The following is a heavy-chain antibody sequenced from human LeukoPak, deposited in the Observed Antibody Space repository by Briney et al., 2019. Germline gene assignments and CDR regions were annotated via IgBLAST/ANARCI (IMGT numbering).Heavy chain of an antibody. CDR3: ARGDGPYYFDY. D-gene: IGHD4-17*01. CDR2: INHSGST. CDR1: DGSFSGYY. V-gene: IGHV4-34*01. J-gene: IGHJ4*02. Sequence: SETLSLTCAVYDGSFSGYYWSWIRQPPGKGLEWIGEINHSGSTNYNPSLKSRVTISLDTSKSQFSLKLSSVTAADTAVYYCARGDGPYYFDYWGQGTLVTVSS.